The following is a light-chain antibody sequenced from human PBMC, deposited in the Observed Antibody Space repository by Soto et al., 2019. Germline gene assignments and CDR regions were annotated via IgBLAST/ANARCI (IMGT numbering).Light chain of an antibody. Sequence: IQMTQSPSSLSASVGDRVTITCRASQDIYTYLAWYQHRPGKAPELLIYGASTLQAAVPSRFSGGGSGTHFVLTISSLQPEDVATYYCQHYNKAPWTFGQGTKV. J-gene: IGKJ1*01. V-gene: IGKV1-27*01. CDR2: GAS. CDR3: QHYNKAPWT. CDR1: QDIYTY.